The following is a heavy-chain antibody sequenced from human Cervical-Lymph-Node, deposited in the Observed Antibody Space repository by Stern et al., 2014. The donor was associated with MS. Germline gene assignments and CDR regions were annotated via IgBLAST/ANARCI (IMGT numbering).Heavy chain of an antibody. CDR2: ISNSSSYI. D-gene: IGHD5-12*01. CDR1: GFTFSNYS. J-gene: IGHJ4*02. CDR3: TNSGYDSFRLIDY. Sequence: EVQLVESGGGLVKPGGSLRLSCAASGFTFSNYSMNWVRQAPGKGLEWVSFISNSSSYIYYADSVKGRFTISRDNAKNSLFLQMNSLRAEDTAVYYCTNSGYDSFRLIDYWGQGALVTVSS. V-gene: IGHV3-21*01.